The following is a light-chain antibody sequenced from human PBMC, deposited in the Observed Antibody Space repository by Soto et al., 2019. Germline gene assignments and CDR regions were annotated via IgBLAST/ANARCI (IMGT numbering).Light chain of an antibody. J-gene: IGKJ1*01. CDR1: QGISSY. CDR2: AAS. Sequence: AIKLTQSPSSLSASVGDRVTMTGRASQGISSYLGWYQQKPGKAPKLLIYAASSLQSGVTSRFSGSGSGTDFTLTITSLQPEDSATYYCLRDHKSPLTFGQGTQVDIK. CDR3: LRDHKSPLT. V-gene: IGKV1-6*01.